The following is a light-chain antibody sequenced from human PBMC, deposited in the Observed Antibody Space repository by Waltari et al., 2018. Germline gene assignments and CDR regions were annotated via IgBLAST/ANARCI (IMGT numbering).Light chain of an antibody. CDR3: QSFDSSLSGVV. CDR2: ANR. J-gene: IGLJ2*01. CDR1: SSNLGDAYD. V-gene: IGLV1-40*01. Sequence: QSVLTQPPSVSGAPGQRVTISCTGSSSNLGDAYDVHWYQQLPGPAPQILIFANRNRPSGVPDRFSGSKSGTSASLAITGLQAEDEAVYYCQSFDSSLSGVVFGGGTKLTVL.